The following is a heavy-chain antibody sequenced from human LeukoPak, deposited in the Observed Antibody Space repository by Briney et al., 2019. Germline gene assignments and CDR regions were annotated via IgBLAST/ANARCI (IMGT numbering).Heavy chain of an antibody. J-gene: IGHJ4*02. CDR1: GFTFSSYW. V-gene: IGHV3-7*01. CDR3: ARDSSMGRY. CDR2: IKQDGTDK. D-gene: IGHD2-2*01. Sequence: TGGSLRLSCAASGFTFSSYWMNWVRQAPGKGLEWAANIKQDGTDKYYVDSVKGRFTISRDNAKSSLYLQMDSLRVEDTAVYYCARDSSMGRYWGQGTLVTVSS.